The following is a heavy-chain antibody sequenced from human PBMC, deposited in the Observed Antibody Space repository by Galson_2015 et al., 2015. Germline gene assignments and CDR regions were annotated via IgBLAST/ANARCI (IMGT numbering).Heavy chain of an antibody. D-gene: IGHD2-2*01. CDR2: ITPVFAAG. CDR3: ARPSQDCHIPSCPYTY. V-gene: IGHV1-69*06. J-gene: IGHJ4*02. Sequence: SVKVSCKVSGGTFSNYDISWVRQAPGQGLEWMGGITPVFAAGNYAQKFQGRVTITAHKSTSTAYMELSRLRSEDTAVYYCARPSQDCHIPSCPYTYWGQGTLVTVS. CDR1: GGTFSNYD.